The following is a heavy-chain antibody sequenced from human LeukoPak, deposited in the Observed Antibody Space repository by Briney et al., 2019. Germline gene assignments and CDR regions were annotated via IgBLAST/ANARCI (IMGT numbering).Heavy chain of an antibody. CDR1: GGSISSGGYY. V-gene: IGHV4-31*03. D-gene: IGHD4-23*01. CDR3: ARHGDYGGNSMFDY. J-gene: IGHJ4*02. Sequence: PSETLSLTCTVSGGSISSGGYYWRWIRQHPGKGLEWIGYIYYSGSTYYNPSLKSRVTISVDTSKNQFSLKLSSVTAADTAVYYCARHGDYGGNSMFDYWGQGTLVTVSS. CDR2: IYYSGST.